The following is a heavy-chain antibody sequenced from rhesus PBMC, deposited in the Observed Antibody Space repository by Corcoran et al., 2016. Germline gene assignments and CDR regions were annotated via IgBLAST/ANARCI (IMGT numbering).Heavy chain of an antibody. V-gene: IGHV4-76*01. CDR2: IYGSSGST. D-gene: IGHD6-25*01. J-gene: IGHJ6*01. CDR1: GGSISGGYD. Sequence: QVQLQESGPGVVKPSETLSLTCAVSGGSISGGYDWSWIRQPPGKGLEWIGYIYGSSGSTNYNPSFKNRVTISKDASKNEFSLKRGSVTAADTAVYYCGSGSWNGVLDSWGQGVVVTVSS. CDR3: GSGSWNGVLDS.